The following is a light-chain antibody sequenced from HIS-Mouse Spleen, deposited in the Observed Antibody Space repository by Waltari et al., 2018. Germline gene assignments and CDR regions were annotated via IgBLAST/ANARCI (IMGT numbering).Light chain of an antibody. CDR1: SSDVGGSNY. V-gene: IGLV2-8*01. CDR3: SSYAGSNNFDVV. J-gene: IGLJ2*01. CDR2: EVS. Sequence: QSALTQPPSASGSPGQSVTIPCTGTSSDVGGSNYVSWYQQPPGKAPKLMIYEVSKRPSGVPDRFSGSKSGNTASLTVSGLQAEDEADYYCSSYAGSNNFDVVFGGGTKLTVL.